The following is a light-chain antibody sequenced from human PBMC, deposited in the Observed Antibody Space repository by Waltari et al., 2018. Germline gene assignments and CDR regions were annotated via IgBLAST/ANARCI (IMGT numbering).Light chain of an antibody. V-gene: IGKV2D-29*02. CDR1: QSLLHSDGRAR. J-gene: IGKJ1*01. CDR3: MQNIQLPT. CDR2: EVS. Sequence: EIVMTRAPLSLSVTPGQPASMSCTSSQSLLHSDGRARLYWYLQKPGQSPQLLISEVSNRFSGVTERCSGSGSGTDFTLKISRVEAEDVGVYFCMQNIQLPTFGQGTKVEIE.